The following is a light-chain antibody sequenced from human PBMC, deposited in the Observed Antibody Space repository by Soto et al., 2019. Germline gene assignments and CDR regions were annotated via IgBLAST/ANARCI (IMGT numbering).Light chain of an antibody. Sequence: QSVLTQPPSVSAAPGQVVTISCSGSRSNIGNNFVSWYQQFPGTAPKLLIYDNYKRTSGITDRISGSKSGTSATLGVTGLQSGDAADYYCGTWDSSLNGYVFGPGTQLTVL. CDR3: GTWDSSLNGYV. J-gene: IGLJ1*01. CDR2: DNY. V-gene: IGLV1-51*01. CDR1: RSNIGNNF.